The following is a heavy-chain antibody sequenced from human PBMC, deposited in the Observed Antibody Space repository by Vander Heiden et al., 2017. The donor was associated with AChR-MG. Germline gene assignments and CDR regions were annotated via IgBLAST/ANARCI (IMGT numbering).Heavy chain of an antibody. CDR2: ISGSGGST. D-gene: IGHD5-12*01. CDR1: GFTFSSYA. V-gene: IGHV3-23*01. Sequence: EVQLLESGGGLVQPGGSLRLSCAASGFTFSSYAMGWVRQAPGKGLEWVTGISGSGGSTYYADSVKGRFTISRDNSKNTLYLQMNSLRAEDTAVYYCAKGNSGYDSVDYWGQGTLVTVSS. J-gene: IGHJ4*02. CDR3: AKGNSGYDSVDY.